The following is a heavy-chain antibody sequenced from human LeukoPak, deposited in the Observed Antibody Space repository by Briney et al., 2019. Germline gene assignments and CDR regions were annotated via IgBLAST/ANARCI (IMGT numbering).Heavy chain of an antibody. J-gene: IGHJ4*02. D-gene: IGHD1-1*01. V-gene: IGHV1-46*01. CDR2: IKVYSETT. Sequence: GASVKVSCKASGNTFTSFHIHWVRQAPGQGLEYMGIIKVYSETTIYAQRFQGRITMTRDTSTSTVYMELSSLNSEDTAVYYCARESPSTFYFDYWGQGTLVTVSS. CDR1: GNTFTSFH. CDR3: ARESPSTFYFDY.